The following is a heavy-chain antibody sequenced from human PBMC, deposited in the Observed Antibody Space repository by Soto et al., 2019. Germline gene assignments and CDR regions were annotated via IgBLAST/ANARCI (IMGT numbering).Heavy chain of an antibody. Sequence: EVQLLESGGGLVQPGGSLRLSCAASGFTFSSYAMSWVRQAPGKGLEWVSAISGSGGSTYYADSVKGRFTISRDKSKNTLYLQMNSLRAEDTAVYYCAKGGAYCGGDCYSSWFDPWGQGTLVTVSS. CDR1: GFTFSSYA. CDR2: ISGSGGST. CDR3: AKGGAYCGGDCYSSWFDP. V-gene: IGHV3-23*01. J-gene: IGHJ5*02. D-gene: IGHD2-21*02.